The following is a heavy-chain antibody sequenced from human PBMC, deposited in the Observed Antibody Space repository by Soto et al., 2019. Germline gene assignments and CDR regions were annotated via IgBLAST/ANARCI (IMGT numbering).Heavy chain of an antibody. V-gene: IGHV5-51*01. D-gene: IGHD6-13*01. CDR1: GYSFTSYW. J-gene: IGHJ6*02. Sequence: GESLKISCKGSGYSFTSYWIGWVRQMPGKGLEWMGIIYPGGSDTRYSPSFQGQVTISADKSISTAYLQWSSLKASDTAMYYCARSSAGRYYYYGMDVWGQGTTVTVSS. CDR3: ARSSAGRYYYYGMDV. CDR2: IYPGGSDT.